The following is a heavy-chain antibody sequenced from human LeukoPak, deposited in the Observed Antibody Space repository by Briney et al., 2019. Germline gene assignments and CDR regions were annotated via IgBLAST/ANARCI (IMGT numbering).Heavy chain of an antibody. J-gene: IGHJ4*02. Sequence: GRSLRLSCAASGFTFSTYAMHWVRQAPGKGLEWVAVISYDGRSKYYGDSVKGRFTISRDNSKNTLYLQMNSLRAEDTAVYYCARDNYEHSSGGLVLRFLEWLLSDWGQGTLVTVSS. CDR1: GFTFSTYA. V-gene: IGHV3-30*04. CDR2: ISYDGRSK. D-gene: IGHD3-3*01. CDR3: ARDNYEHSSGGLVLRFLEWLLSD.